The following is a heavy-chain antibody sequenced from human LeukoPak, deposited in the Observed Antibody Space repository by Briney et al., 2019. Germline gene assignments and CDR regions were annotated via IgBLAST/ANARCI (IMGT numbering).Heavy chain of an antibody. D-gene: IGHD6-19*01. Sequence: KPSETLSLTCAVSGGSISSGGYSWSWIRQPPGKGLEWIGYIYHSGSTYYNPSLKSRVTISVDRSKNQFSLKLSSVTAADTAVYYCARAVAGTSAEFDYWGQGTLVTVSS. CDR2: IYHSGST. CDR3: ARAVAGTSAEFDY. J-gene: IGHJ4*02. V-gene: IGHV4-30-2*01. CDR1: GGSISSGGYS.